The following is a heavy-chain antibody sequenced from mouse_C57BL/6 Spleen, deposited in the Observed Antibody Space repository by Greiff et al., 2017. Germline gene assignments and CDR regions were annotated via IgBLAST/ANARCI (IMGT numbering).Heavy chain of an antibody. CDR3: AREWSCYDYDVRFAD. D-gene: IGHD2-4*01. Sequence: QVQLQQPGAELVKPGASVKMSCKASGYTFTSYWIPWVKQRPGQGLEWIGDIYPGSGSTNYNEKFKSKATLTVDTSSSTAYMQLSSLTSEDSAVYDGAREWSCYDYDVRFADWGQGTLVTVSA. CDR1: GYTFTSYW. CDR2: IYPGSGST. J-gene: IGHJ3*01. V-gene: IGHV1-55*01.